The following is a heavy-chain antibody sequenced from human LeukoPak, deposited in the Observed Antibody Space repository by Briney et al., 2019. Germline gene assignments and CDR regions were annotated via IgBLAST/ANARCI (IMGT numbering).Heavy chain of an antibody. D-gene: IGHD3-9*01. CDR2: MNPNSGNT. CDR1: GYTFTSYD. Sequence: ASVKVSCKASGYTFTSYDINWVRQATGQGLEWMGWMNPNSGNTGYAQKFQGRVTMTRSTSISTAYMELSSLRSEDTAVYYCARNLRYFDWLLDYYGMDVWGQGTTVTVSS. CDR3: ARNLRYFDWLLDYYGMDV. J-gene: IGHJ6*02. V-gene: IGHV1-8*01.